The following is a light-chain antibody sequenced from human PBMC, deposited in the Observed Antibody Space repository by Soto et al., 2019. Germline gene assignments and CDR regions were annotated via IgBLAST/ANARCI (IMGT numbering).Light chain of an antibody. V-gene: IGKV3D-15*01. Sequence: EVGLTQSPPTLSSSPVERATHSCSASQSVSSNLAWHQQRPGQAPRLLIYAASTRATGVPARFSGGGSGTEFTLTITSLQSEDFAVYWCQQYNNWPLTFGPGTRLE. CDR3: QQYNNWPLT. J-gene: IGKJ5*01. CDR1: QSVSSN. CDR2: AAS.